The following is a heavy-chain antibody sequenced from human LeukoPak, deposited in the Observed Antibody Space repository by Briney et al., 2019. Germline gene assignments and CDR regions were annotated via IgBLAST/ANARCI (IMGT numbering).Heavy chain of an antibody. Sequence: GVSLRLSCAASGFTFTTYSMNWVRQAPGKGLEWVSSISTSSTYIYYADSLKGRFTISRDNAKNSLYLQMNSLRAEDTAVYYCARQTTVTTDAWGGFDYWGQGTLVTVSS. D-gene: IGHD4-17*01. CDR2: ISTSSTYI. CDR3: ARQTTVTTDAWGGFDY. CDR1: GFTFTTYS. V-gene: IGHV3-21*01. J-gene: IGHJ4*02.